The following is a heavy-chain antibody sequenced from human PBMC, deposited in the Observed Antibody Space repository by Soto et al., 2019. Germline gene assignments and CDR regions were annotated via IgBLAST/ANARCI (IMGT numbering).Heavy chain of an antibody. CDR1: GGSINNYY. Sequence: SETLSLTCTVSGGSINNYYWSWIRQPPGKGLEWIGYIYKSESTNYNPSLKSRVTISADTSKNQVSLKLSSVTAADTAVYYCARSVPGDYLTTPPLDSWGQGTLVTVSS. CDR3: ARSVPGDYLTTPPLDS. J-gene: IGHJ4*02. D-gene: IGHD4-17*01. V-gene: IGHV4-59*08. CDR2: IYKSEST.